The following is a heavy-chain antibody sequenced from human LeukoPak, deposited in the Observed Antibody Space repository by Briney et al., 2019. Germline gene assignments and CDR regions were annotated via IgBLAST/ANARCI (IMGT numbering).Heavy chain of an antibody. CDR3: ARGFSSAWYAEFFQH. Sequence: PSETLSLTCTDSGDSLTNSPYYWSWIRQPAGKGLGWIGRIYSGGSTNYNPSLMSRVTMSIDTSKSQFSLKLTSVTAADTAVYYCARGFSSAWYAEFFQHWGQGTMVAVSS. V-gene: IGHV4-61*02. CDR1: GDSLTNSPYY. D-gene: IGHD6-19*01. J-gene: IGHJ1*01. CDR2: IYSGGST.